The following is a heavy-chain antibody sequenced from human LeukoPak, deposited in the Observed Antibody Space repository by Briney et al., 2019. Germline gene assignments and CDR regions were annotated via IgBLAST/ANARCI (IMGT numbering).Heavy chain of an antibody. D-gene: IGHD1-26*01. CDR1: GGSISSSSYY. Sequence: SETLSLTCTVSGGSISSSSYYWGWIRQPPGKGLEWIGSIYYSGSTYYNPSLKSRVIISVDTSKNQFSLKLSSVTAADTAVYYCARHGGSYGRRYYYYMDVWGKGTTVTISS. V-gene: IGHV4-39*01. CDR2: IYYSGST. J-gene: IGHJ6*03. CDR3: ARHGGSYGRRYYYYMDV.